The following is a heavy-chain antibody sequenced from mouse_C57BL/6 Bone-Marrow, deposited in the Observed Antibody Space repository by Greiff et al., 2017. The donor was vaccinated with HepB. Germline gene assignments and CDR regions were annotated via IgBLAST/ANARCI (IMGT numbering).Heavy chain of an antibody. V-gene: IGHV1-64*01. CDR2: IHPNSGST. D-gene: IGHD1-1*01. Sequence: QVQLQQPGAELVKPGASVKLSCKASGYTFTSYWMHWVKQRPGQGLEWIGMIHPNSGSTNYNEKLKSKATLTVDKSSSTAYMQLSSLTSEDSAVYYCASTVVATRFAYWGQGTLVTVSA. J-gene: IGHJ3*01. CDR3: ASTVVATRFAY. CDR1: GYTFTSYW.